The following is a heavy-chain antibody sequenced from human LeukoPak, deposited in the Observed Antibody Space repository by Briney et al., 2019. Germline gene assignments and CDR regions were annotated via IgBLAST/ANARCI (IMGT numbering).Heavy chain of an antibody. D-gene: IGHD1-14*01. CDR1: GFIFSNEW. J-gene: IGHJ2*01. CDR3: FRKFDL. Sequence: GGSLRLSCAASGFIFSNEWMSWVRQAPGKGLEWVGRIKSKSEGETTDYAAPVKGRFTISRDDSKSTLYLQMNSLNTEDTAVYYCFRKFDLWGRGTLVTVSS. CDR2: IKSKSEGETT. V-gene: IGHV3-15*01.